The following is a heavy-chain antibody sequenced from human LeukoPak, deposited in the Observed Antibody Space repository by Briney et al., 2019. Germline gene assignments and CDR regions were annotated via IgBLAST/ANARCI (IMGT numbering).Heavy chain of an antibody. J-gene: IGHJ5*02. CDR2: INHSGST. V-gene: IGHV4-34*01. CDR3: ARGIAAAYWLDP. D-gene: IGHD6-13*01. Sequence: SETLSLTCAVYGGSFSGYYWSWIRQPPGKGLEWIGEINHSGSTNYNPSLKSRVTISVDTSKNQFSLKLSSVTAADTAVYYCARGIAAAYWLDPWGERSLVTVSS. CDR1: GGSFSGYY.